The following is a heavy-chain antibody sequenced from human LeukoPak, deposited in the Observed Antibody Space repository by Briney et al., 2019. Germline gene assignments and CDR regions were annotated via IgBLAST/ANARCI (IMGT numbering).Heavy chain of an antibody. CDR3: AKDYYDSSGPTYYFDY. V-gene: IGHV3-33*06. Sequence: QPGGSLRLSCAASGFTFSSFGMHWVRQAPGKGLEWVAVIWNDGSNNYYADSVKGRFTISRDNAKNMLYLQMNSLRPEDTAVYYCAKDYYDSSGPTYYFDYWGQGTLVTVSS. J-gene: IGHJ4*02. CDR2: IWNDGSNN. CDR1: GFTFSSFG. D-gene: IGHD3-22*01.